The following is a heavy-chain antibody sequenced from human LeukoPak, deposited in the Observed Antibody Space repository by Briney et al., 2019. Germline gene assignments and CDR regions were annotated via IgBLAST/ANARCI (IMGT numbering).Heavy chain of an antibody. CDR1: GYTFTSYD. V-gene: IGHV1-8*01. CDR3: ARASYDSSGYYPDY. Sequence: ASVKVSCTASGYTFTSYDINWVRQATGQGLEWMGLMNPNSGNTGYAQKFQGRVTMTRNTSISTAYMELSSLRSEDTAVYYCARASYDSSGYYPDYWGQGTLVTVSS. D-gene: IGHD3-22*01. J-gene: IGHJ4*02. CDR2: MNPNSGNT.